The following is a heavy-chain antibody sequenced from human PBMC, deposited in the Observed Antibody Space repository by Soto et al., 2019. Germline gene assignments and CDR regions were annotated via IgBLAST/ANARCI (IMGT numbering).Heavy chain of an antibody. V-gene: IGHV5-51*01. J-gene: IGHJ6*02. CDR3: ARHATRYCSSTSCSRAGRHKYYYYYYGMDV. D-gene: IGHD2-2*01. CDR2: IYPGDSAT. CDR1: GYRFINYW. Sequence: RGESLKISCKGSGYRFINYWISWVRPMPGKGLAWMGIIYPGDSATRYSPSFQGQVTISPDKSISTAYLKWSSLKASDTAMYYCARHATRYCSSTSCSRAGRHKYYYYYYGMDVWGQGTTVTVSS.